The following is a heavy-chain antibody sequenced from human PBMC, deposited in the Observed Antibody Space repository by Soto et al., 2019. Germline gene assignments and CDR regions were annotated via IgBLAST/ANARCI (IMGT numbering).Heavy chain of an antibody. CDR3: ARDGATEGIT. D-gene: IGHD1-20*01. Sequence: QVQLQESGPGLVKPSETLSLTCTVSGGSISSYYWSWIRQPPGKGLEWIGYIFYSGSTNYNPSLKSRITISVDTSKSQFSLRLRSVTAADTAVYYCARDGATEGITWGQGTLVTVSS. V-gene: IGHV4-59*01. CDR2: IFYSGST. J-gene: IGHJ5*02. CDR1: GGSISSYY.